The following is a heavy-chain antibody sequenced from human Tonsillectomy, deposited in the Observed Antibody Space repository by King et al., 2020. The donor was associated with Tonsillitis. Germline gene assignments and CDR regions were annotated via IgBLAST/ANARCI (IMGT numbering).Heavy chain of an antibody. CDR3: AVXWLXTSGXXX. CDR1: XXXFXSXW. Sequence: VQLVESXGGLVQPGGXLRLSCAASXXXFXSXWMXXVRQAPGKXLEWVANIKQDGSEKYYVDSVKGRFTISRDNAKNSLYLQMNSLRAXXTAVYYCAVXWLXTSGXXXWGXXXLVTVS. D-gene: IGHD5-12*01. J-gene: IGHJ4*01. V-gene: IGHV3-7*03. CDR2: IKQDGSEK.